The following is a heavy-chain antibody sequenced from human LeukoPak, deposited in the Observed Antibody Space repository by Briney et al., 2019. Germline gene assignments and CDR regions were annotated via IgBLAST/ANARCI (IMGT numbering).Heavy chain of an antibody. Sequence: GGSLRLSCAASGFTFSSNYMSWVRQAPGKGLEWVSVIYSGGSTYYADSVKGRFTISRHNSKNTLYLQMNSLRAEDTAVYYCARGRYSGSYYTAFDIWGQGTMVTVSS. CDR2: IYSGGST. CDR3: ARGRYSGSYYTAFDI. D-gene: IGHD1-26*01. CDR1: GFTFSSNY. V-gene: IGHV3-53*04. J-gene: IGHJ3*02.